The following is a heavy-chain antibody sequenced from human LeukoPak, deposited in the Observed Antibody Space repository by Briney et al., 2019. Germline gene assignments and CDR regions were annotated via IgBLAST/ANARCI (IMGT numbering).Heavy chain of an antibody. J-gene: IGHJ6*02. V-gene: IGHV4-59*08. CDR2: IYYSGST. Sequence: SETLSLTCTVSGGSISTYFWSWIRQPPGKGLEWIGHIYYSGSTDHNPSLKSRVTISVDTSKNQFSLKLSSVTAADTAVYYCARQPMVRGVQISYYYYGMDVWGQGTTVTVSS. CDR1: GGSISTYF. D-gene: IGHD3-10*01. CDR3: ARQPMVRGVQISYYYYGMDV.